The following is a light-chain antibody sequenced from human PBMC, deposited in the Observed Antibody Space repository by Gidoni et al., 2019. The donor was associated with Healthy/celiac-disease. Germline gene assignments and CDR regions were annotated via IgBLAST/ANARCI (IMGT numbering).Light chain of an antibody. CDR1: QSLRHSNGYNY. CDR3: MQALQTPFT. J-gene: IGKJ3*01. V-gene: IGKV2-28*01. Sequence: DIVMTQSPLSLPVTPGEPASISCRSSQSLRHSNGYNYLDWYLQKQGQSPQLLIYLGSNRASGVPDRFSGSGSGTDFTLKISRVEAEDVGVYYCMQALQTPFTFGPGTKVDIK. CDR2: LGS.